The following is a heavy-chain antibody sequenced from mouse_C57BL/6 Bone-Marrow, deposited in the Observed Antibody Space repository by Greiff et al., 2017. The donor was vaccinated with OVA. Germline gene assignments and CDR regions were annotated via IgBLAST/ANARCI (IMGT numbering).Heavy chain of an antibody. V-gene: IGHV1-26*01. CDR1: GYTFTDYY. Sequence: VQLQQSGPELVKPGASVKISCKASGYTFTDYYMNWVKQSHGKSLEWIGDINPNNGGTSYNQKFKGKATLTVDKSSSTAYMELRSLTSEDSAVYYCARGGGYSNWFAYWGQGTLVTVSA. CDR3: ARGGGYSNWFAY. D-gene: IGHD2-5*01. J-gene: IGHJ3*01. CDR2: INPNNGGT.